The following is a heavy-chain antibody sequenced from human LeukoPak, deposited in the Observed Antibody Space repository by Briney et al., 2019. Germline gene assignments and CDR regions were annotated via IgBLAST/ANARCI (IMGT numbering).Heavy chain of an antibody. CDR1: GGSFGSYA. CDR2: IVPIFGTT. CDR3: ARVSGILLSISPYYHYHYMDA. D-gene: IGHD2-2*01. Sequence: SVKVSCKASGGSFGSYAIYWVRQAPGQGLEWMGGIVPIFGTTDYAHSFQGRVTITTDESTSTVYMELSSLRSEDTAVYYCARVSGILLSISPYYHYHYMDAWGKGTTVIVPS. J-gene: IGHJ6*03. V-gene: IGHV1-69*05.